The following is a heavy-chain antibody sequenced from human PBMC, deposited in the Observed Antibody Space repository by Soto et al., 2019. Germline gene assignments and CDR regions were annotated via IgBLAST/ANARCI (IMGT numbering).Heavy chain of an antibody. CDR2: ISAYNGNT. D-gene: IGHD3-16*01. CDR1: GYTFTSYG. V-gene: IGHV1-18*01. Sequence: QVQLVQSGAEVKKPGASVKVSCKASGYTFTSYGISWVRQAPGQGLEWMGWISAYNGNTNYAQKLQGRVTMNTDTSTSTAYMELRSLRSEETAVYYCARYDYVWGRYPSTYYYGMDVWGQGTTVTVSS. J-gene: IGHJ6*02. CDR3: ARYDYVWGRYPSTYYYGMDV.